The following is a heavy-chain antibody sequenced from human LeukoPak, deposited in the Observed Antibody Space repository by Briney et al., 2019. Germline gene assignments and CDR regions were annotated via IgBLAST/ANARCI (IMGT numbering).Heavy chain of an antibody. V-gene: IGHV3-21*01. D-gene: IGHD3-3*01. CDR1: GCTFSSYS. Sequence: GGSLRLSCAASGCTFSSYSMNWVRQAPGKGLEWVSSISSSSSYIYYADSVKGRFTISRDNAKNSLYLQMNSLRAEDTAVYYCARGIPYYDFWSGYSPCWGQGTLVTVSS. J-gene: IGHJ4*02. CDR3: ARGIPYYDFWSGYSPC. CDR2: ISSSSSYI.